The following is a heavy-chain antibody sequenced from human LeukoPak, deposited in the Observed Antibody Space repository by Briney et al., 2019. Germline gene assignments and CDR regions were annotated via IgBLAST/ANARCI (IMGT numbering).Heavy chain of an antibody. Sequence: ASVKVSCKASGYTFTSYYIHWVRQAPGQGLEWMGIINPSGGITTYAQKFEGRVTMTRDTSTSTVDMKLSRLRSEDTAVHYCARYSGSYHTYFDSWGQGTLVTVSS. D-gene: IGHD1-26*01. CDR1: GYTFTSYY. J-gene: IGHJ4*02. CDR2: INPSGGIT. V-gene: IGHV1-46*01. CDR3: ARYSGSYHTYFDS.